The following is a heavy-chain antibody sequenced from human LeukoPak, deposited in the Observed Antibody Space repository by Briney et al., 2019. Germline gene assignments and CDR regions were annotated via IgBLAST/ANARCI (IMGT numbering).Heavy chain of an antibody. Sequence: PSQTLSLTCTVSGGSISSGDYYWSWIRQPPGKGLEWIGYIYYSGSTYYNPSLKSRVTISVDTSKNQFSLKLSSVTAADTAVYYCARGLGGGYTYFDYWGQETLVTVSS. CDR3: ARGLGGGYTYFDY. V-gene: IGHV4-30-4*08. D-gene: IGHD5-24*01. CDR1: GGSISSGDYY. CDR2: IYYSGST. J-gene: IGHJ4*02.